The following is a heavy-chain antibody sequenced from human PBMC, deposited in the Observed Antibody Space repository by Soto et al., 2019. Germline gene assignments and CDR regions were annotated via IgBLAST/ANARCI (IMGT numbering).Heavy chain of an antibody. CDR2: IPSRGRP. J-gene: IGHJ5*02. CDR1: GASVAGGSCY. V-gene: IGHV4-30-4*01. CDR3: ARDTYSGYDFGL. D-gene: IGHD5-12*01. Sequence: QVQLRESGPGLVKPSQTLSLTCSVSGASVAGGSCYWSWVRQPPGKGLEWIGYIPSRGRPFYNPSLTRRGTISADTPKNQLSLQLTSVTAADTAVYYCARDTYSGYDFGLWGQGTLVTVSS.